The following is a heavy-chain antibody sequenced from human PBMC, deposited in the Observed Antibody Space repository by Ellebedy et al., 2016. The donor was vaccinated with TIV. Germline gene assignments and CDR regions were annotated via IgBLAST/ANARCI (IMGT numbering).Heavy chain of an antibody. D-gene: IGHD4-17*01. CDR3: ARDGPHPLYDYGPRAMDV. CDR2: IKYDGSKK. Sequence: PGGSLRLSCVASGFTFSTFAMHWVRQAPGKGLEWVGFIKYDGSKKYYADSVRGRFFISRDNSKNTLYLQMNNLRPQDTAVFYCARDGPHPLYDYGPRAMDVWGQGTTVTVSS. V-gene: IGHV3-30*02. J-gene: IGHJ6*02. CDR1: GFTFSTFA.